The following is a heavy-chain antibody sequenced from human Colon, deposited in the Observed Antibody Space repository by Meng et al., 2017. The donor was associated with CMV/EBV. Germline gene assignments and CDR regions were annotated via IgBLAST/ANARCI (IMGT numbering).Heavy chain of an antibody. CDR1: EFSFTTFA. J-gene: IGHJ6*04. CDR2: ISNDGSDK. Sequence: GGSLRLSCKASEFSFTTFAMHWVRQAPGKGLEGVAFISNDGSDKYFADSVKGRVTISRDNSKNTLYLQMSSLRAEDTAVYYCARDCCCGGRRCRYYHGMDVWGLGTTVTVSS. V-gene: IGHV3-30*04. D-gene: IGHD2-15*01. CDR3: ARDCCCGGRRCRYYHGMDV.